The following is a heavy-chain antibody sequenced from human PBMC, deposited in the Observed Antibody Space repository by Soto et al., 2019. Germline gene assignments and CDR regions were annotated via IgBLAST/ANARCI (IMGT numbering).Heavy chain of an antibody. D-gene: IGHD3-9*01. CDR1: GDSVSSNSAA. J-gene: IGHJ5*02. Sequence: PSQTLSLTCAISGDSVSSNSAAWNWIRQSPSRGLEWLGRTYYRSKWYNDYAVSVKSRITINPDTSKNQFSLQLNSVTPEDTAVYYCARGDRGIVSGYLGGDWFDPWGQGTMVTVSS. CDR2: TYYRSKWYN. CDR3: ARGDRGIVSGYLGGDWFDP. V-gene: IGHV6-1*01.